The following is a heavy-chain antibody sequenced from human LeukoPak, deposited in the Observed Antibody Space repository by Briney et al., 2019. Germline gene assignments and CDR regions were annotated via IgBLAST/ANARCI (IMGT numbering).Heavy chain of an antibody. Sequence: ASVKVSCKASGYTFTSYYMHWVRQAPGQGLEWMGIINPSGGSTSYAQKFQGRVTMTRDMSTSTVYMELSSLRSEDTAVYYCARDGGLEQQLVISWFDPWGQGTLVTVPS. D-gene: IGHD6-13*01. CDR1: GYTFTSYY. V-gene: IGHV1-46*01. J-gene: IGHJ5*02. CDR2: INPSGGST. CDR3: ARDGGLEQQLVISWFDP.